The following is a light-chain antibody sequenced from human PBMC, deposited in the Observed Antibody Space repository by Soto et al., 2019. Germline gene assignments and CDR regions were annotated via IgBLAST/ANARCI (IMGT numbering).Light chain of an antibody. V-gene: IGKV1-39*01. Sequence: DIQMTQSPSSLSASVGDRVTITCRASQSISNYLNWYQQKPGKAPKLLIFAASSLQSGVPSRFSGGGSGTDFTLTISSLQPEDFATYYCQQIYSTPRTFGQGTKVEIK. CDR1: QSISNY. J-gene: IGKJ1*01. CDR2: AAS. CDR3: QQIYSTPRT.